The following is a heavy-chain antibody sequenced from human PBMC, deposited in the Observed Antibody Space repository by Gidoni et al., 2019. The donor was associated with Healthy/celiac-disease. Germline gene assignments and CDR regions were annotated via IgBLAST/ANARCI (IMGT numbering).Heavy chain of an antibody. D-gene: IGHD6-19*01. J-gene: IGHJ6*02. CDR2: IIPIFGTE. CDR1: GGPFSSYA. Sequence: QVQLVQSGAEVKKPGSSVTVSCKASGGPFSSYAIRWVRQAPGQGLEWLGGIIPIFGTENYAQKFQGRVTITAEESTSTAYMEMSSLRSEDTAVYYCARVTFIAVADYYYYYGMDVWGQGTTVTVSS. V-gene: IGHV1-69*12. CDR3: ARVTFIAVADYYYYYGMDV.